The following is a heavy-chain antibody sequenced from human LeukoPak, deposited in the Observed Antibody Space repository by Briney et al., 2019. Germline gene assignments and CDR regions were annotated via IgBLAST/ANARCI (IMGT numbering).Heavy chain of an antibody. CDR1: GFTFSNYA. D-gene: IGHD3-9*01. Sequence: GGSLRLSCAAPGFTFSNYAMSWVREAPGKGLEWASAILGSGGSTYYADSVKGRFTVSRDNSKSTLYLQMNSLRAEDTALYYCAKWGDYDVLTGYYVPDYWGQGTLVTVSS. V-gene: IGHV3-23*01. CDR2: ILGSGGST. CDR3: AKWGDYDVLTGYYVPDY. J-gene: IGHJ4*02.